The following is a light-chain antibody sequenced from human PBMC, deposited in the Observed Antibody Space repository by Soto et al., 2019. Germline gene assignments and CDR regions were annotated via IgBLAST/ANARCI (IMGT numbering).Light chain of an antibody. CDR2: DVS. J-gene: IGLJ1*01. CDR3: SSYTTSSSYV. Sequence: QSVLTQPASVSGSPGQSITISCTGTSSDVGGYSYISWYQHNPGRAPKLMIYDVSNRPSGASDRFSGSESGNTASLTISRLQAEDEADYYCSSYTTSSSYVLGSGTKVTVL. V-gene: IGLV2-14*03. CDR1: SSDVGGYSY.